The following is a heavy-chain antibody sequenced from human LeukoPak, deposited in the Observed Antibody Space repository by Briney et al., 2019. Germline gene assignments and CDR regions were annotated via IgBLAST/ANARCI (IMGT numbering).Heavy chain of an antibody. CDR1: GGTFSSYD. Sequence: SVKVSCKASGGTFSSYDISWVRQAPGQGLEWMGGIIPIFGTANYAQKFQGRVTITTDESTSTAYMELSSLRSEDTAVYYCARADIVATKTFDYWGQGTLVTVSS. V-gene: IGHV1-69*05. CDR3: ARADIVATKTFDY. CDR2: IIPIFGTA. D-gene: IGHD5-12*01. J-gene: IGHJ4*02.